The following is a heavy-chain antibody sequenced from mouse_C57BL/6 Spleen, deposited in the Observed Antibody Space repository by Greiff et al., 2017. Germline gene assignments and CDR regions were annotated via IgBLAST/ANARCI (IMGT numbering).Heavy chain of an antibody. Sequence: QVQLQQPGAELVKPGASVKLSCKASGYTFTSYWMQWVKQRPGQGLEWIGELDPSDSSTNYNQKFKGKATLTVDTSSSTADMQLSSLTSEDSAVYYCARGGSSAWFAYWGQGTLVTVSA. J-gene: IGHJ3*01. D-gene: IGHD6-1*01. CDR3: ARGGSSAWFAY. CDR2: LDPSDSST. V-gene: IGHV1-50*01. CDR1: GYTFTSYW.